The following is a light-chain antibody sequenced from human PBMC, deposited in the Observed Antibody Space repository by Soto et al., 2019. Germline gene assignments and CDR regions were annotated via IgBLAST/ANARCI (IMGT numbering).Light chain of an antibody. CDR3: QQYKNWPIT. Sequence: IVLKKSAGTLSLSKGERATLSCRASQSVSSNYLAWYQQKPGQAPRLLIYGASSRATGIPDRFSGSGSGTDFTLTISRLQPEDFEIYYCQQYKNWPITFGQGTRLEI. V-gene: IGKV3-20*01. CDR1: QSVSSNY. CDR2: GAS. J-gene: IGKJ5*01.